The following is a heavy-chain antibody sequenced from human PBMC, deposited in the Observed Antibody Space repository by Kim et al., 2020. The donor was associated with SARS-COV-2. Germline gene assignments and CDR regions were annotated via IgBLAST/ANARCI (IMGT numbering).Heavy chain of an antibody. J-gene: IGHJ5*02. V-gene: IGHV1-69*01. Sequence: NYAQKFQGRVTITADESTSTAYMELSSLRSEDTAVYYCAASGVSTNWFDPWGQGTLVTVSS. D-gene: IGHD5-12*01. CDR3: AASGVSTNWFDP.